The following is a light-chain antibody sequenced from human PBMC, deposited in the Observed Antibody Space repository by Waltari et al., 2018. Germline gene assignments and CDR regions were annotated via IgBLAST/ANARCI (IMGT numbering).Light chain of an antibody. CDR2: DVS. V-gene: IGLV2-14*01. CDR3: SSYTSSSTQGVV. Sequence: QSALTQPAPVSGSPGPSIPISCPGTSSDVGGYNYVSWYQQHPGKAPKHMLYDVSKRPSVDSNRFPGSKSGNTASLTISGLQAEDEADYYCSSYTSSSTQGVVFGGGTKLTVL. J-gene: IGLJ2*01. CDR1: SSDVGGYNY.